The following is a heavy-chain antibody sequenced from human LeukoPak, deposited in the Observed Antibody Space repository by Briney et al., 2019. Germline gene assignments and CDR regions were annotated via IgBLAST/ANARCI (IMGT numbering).Heavy chain of an antibody. J-gene: IGHJ5*02. CDR2: IYYSGST. V-gene: IGHV4-59*08. CDR1: GRSISIYY. D-gene: IGHD2-2*01. Sequence: SEPLSLTCSVCGRSISIYYWRWLRPPAEGGREWIGYIYYSGSTKYNPSLKSLVTISADTSNNQFSLKLSSVTAAETAVYYCAIQDCSSTSCLFDPCGQGTLVIVSS. CDR3: AIQDCSSTSCLFDP.